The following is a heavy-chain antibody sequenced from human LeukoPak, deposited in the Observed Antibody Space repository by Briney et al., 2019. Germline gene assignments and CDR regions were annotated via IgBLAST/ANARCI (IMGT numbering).Heavy chain of an antibody. CDR3: ARGLRSTYYYDSSGYYFFDY. J-gene: IGHJ4*02. CDR1: GGTFNSYA. Sequence: ASVKVSCKASGGTFNSYAISWVRQAPGQGLEWMGGIIPIFGTANYAQKFQGRVTITRNTSISTAYMELSSLRSEDTAVYYCARGLRSTYYYDSSGYYFFDYWGQGTLVTVSS. D-gene: IGHD3-22*01. CDR2: IIPIFGTA. V-gene: IGHV1-69*05.